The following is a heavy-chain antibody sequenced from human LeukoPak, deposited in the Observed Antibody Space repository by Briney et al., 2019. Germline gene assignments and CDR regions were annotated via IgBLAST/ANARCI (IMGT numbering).Heavy chain of an antibody. CDR3: ASSMVRGVMGY. J-gene: IGHJ4*02. Sequence: GGSLRLSCAASGFTFSSYSMNWVRQAPGKGLEWVSYISSSSSTIYYADSVKGRFTISRDNAKNSLYLQMNSLRAEDTAVYYCASSMVRGVMGYWGQGTLVTVSS. CDR1: GFTFSSYS. CDR2: ISSSSSTI. V-gene: IGHV3-48*04. D-gene: IGHD3-10*01.